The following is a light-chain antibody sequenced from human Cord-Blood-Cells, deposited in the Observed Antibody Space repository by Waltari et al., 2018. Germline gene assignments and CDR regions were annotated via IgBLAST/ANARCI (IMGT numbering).Light chain of an antibody. CDR2: GAS. Sequence: EIVMTQSPATLFVSPGERATLSCRASQSVSSNLAWYQQKPGQAPRLLIYGASTRATGIPARFSGSGSGTEFTLTISSLQSEDFAVYYFQQYNNWPYTFGQGPKQEIK. CDR3: QQYNNWPYT. J-gene: IGKJ2*01. CDR1: QSVSSN. V-gene: IGKV3-15*01.